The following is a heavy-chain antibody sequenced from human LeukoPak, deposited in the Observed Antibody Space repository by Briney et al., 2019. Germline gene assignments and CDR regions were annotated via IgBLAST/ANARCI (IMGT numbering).Heavy chain of an antibody. D-gene: IGHD3-22*01. V-gene: IGHV4-59*01. J-gene: IGHJ3*02. CDR2: IYYSGST. Sequence: PSETLSLTCTVSGGSISSYYWSWIRQPPGKGLEWIGYIYYSGSTNYNPSLKSRVTISVDTSKNQFSLKLSSVTAADTAVYYCASLRKYYYDSSGYYPLGAFDIWGQGTMVTVSS. CDR1: GGSISSYY. CDR3: ASLRKYYYDSSGYYPLGAFDI.